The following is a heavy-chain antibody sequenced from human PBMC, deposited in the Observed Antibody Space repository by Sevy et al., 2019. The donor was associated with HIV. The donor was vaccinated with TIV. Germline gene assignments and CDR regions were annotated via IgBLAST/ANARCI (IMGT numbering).Heavy chain of an antibody. Sequence: GGSLRLSCTASGFTFGDYCMSWVRQAPGKGLEWVAFLKSDVYGGTVDHAASVRGRFVISRDDSIAYLQMNDLKTEDTGVYYCTRWKAAQSIFDYWGQGALVTVSS. CDR2: LKSDVYGGTV. CDR1: GFTFGDYC. D-gene: IGHD6-13*01. J-gene: IGHJ4*02. CDR3: TRWKAAQSIFDY. V-gene: IGHV3-49*04.